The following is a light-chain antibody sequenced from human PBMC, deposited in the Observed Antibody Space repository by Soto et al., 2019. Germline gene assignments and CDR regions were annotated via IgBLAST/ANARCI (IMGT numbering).Light chain of an antibody. CDR2: DNS. J-gene: IGLJ2*01. V-gene: IGLV1-51*01. Sequence: QSVLTQPPSVSAAPGQKVTISCSGSTSNIGSNYVSWYQQLPGTAPKLLIYDNSKRPSGIPDRFSGSKSGTSATLGIAGLQTGDEADYYCGAWDNSLTAGVFGGGTKLTVL. CDR1: TSNIGSNY. CDR3: GAWDNSLTAGV.